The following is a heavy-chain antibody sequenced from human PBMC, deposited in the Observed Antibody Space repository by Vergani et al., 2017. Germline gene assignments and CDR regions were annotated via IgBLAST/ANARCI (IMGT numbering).Heavy chain of an antibody. Sequence: VQLVESGGGVVQPGGSLRLSCAASGFTFSTYAMSWVRQAPGKGLEWVSAISPSGGTTYYADSVEGRFTISRDNSKNTLYLQMNSLRAEDTAVYYCARDINVRSSWYSPWFDPWGQGTLVTVSS. CDR3: ARDINVRSSWYSPWFDP. CDR1: GFTFSTYA. D-gene: IGHD6-13*01. J-gene: IGHJ5*02. V-gene: IGHV3-23*04. CDR2: ISPSGGTT.